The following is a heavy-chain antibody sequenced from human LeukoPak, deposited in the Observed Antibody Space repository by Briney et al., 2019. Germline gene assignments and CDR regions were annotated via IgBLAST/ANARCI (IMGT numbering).Heavy chain of an antibody. CDR1: GGSISSGSYS. V-gene: IGHV4-39*07. D-gene: IGHD2-2*01. CDR2: VSYTGYT. CDR3: ARDKYCSSTSCSWDAFDI. Sequence: SETLSLTCAVSGGSISSGSYSWSWIRQPPGKGLKWIASVSYTGYTHHNPSLKSRVIISLDTSKNQFSLKLSSVTAADTAVYYCARDKYCSSTSCSWDAFDIWGQGTMVTVSS. J-gene: IGHJ3*02.